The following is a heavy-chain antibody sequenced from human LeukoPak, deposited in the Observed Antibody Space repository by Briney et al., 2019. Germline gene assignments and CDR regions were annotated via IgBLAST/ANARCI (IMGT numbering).Heavy chain of an antibody. Sequence: PSETLSLTCAVSGGSISSGGYSWSWIRQPPGKGLEWIVYIYHSGSTYYNPSLKSRVTISVDRSKNQFSLKLSSVTAADTAVYYCASLAPYYDILTGYYMGGYFDYWGQGTLVTVSS. CDR2: IYHSGST. J-gene: IGHJ4*02. CDR3: ASLAPYYDILTGYYMGGYFDY. CDR1: GGSISSGGYS. V-gene: IGHV4-30-2*01. D-gene: IGHD3-9*01.